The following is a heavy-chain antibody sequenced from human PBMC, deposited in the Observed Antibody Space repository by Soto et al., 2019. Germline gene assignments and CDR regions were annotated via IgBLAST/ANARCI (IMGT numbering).Heavy chain of an antibody. CDR2: INPNDGST. CDR3: AREDGGGGRRHDF. D-gene: IGHD2-15*01. J-gene: IGHJ4*02. V-gene: IGHV1-46*01. Sequence: QVQLAQSGAEVRKPGASVTISCKTSGYTFAIHYIHWVRQAPGQGLEWMGTINPNDGSTSYVQKFQGRVTMIRDTSTRTVFLNMSRLTSDDTAVFFCAREDGGGGRRHDFWGQGTLITVSS. CDR1: GYTFAIHY.